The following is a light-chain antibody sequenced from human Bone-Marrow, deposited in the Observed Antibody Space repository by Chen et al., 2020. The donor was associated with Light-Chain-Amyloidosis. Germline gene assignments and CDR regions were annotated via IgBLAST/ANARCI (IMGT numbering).Light chain of an antibody. CDR2: EDD. CDR1: SGSIATNY. J-gene: IGLJ3*02. V-gene: IGLV6-57*01. Sequence: NFMLTQPHSLSDSPGKTVSISCTRSSGSIATNYVQWYQQRQGSSPTTVIYEDDQRPSGVPDRFSGSIDRSSNSASLTISGLKTEDEADYYCQSYQGSSQGVFGGGTKLTVL. CDR3: QSYQGSSQGV.